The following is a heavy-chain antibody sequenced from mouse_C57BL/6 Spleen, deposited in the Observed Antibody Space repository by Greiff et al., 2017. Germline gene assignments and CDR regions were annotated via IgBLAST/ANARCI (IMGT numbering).Heavy chain of an antibody. D-gene: IGHD2-3*01. J-gene: IGHJ2*01. Sequence: QVQLQQSGAELVKPGASVKLSCKASGYTFTSYWMHWVKQRPGQGLEWIGMIHPNSGSTNYNEKFKSKATLTVDKSSSTAYMQLSSLTSEDSAVYYCAKGGGNDYLDYWGQGTTLTVSS. CDR1: GYTFTSYW. V-gene: IGHV1-64*01. CDR3: AKGGGNDYLDY. CDR2: IHPNSGST.